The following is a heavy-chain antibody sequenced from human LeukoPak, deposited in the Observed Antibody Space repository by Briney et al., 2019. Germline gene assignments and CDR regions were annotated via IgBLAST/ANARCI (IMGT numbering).Heavy chain of an antibody. J-gene: IGHJ4*02. D-gene: IGHD3-16*02. CDR3: ARGITFGGVIVPDY. Sequence: ASVKVSCKASGYTFTSYDINWVRQATGQGLEWMGWMNPNSGNTGYAQKFQGRVTITRNTSISTAYMELSSLRSEDTAVYYCARGITFGGVIVPDYWGQGTLVTVSS. CDR1: GYTFTSYD. V-gene: IGHV1-8*03. CDR2: MNPNSGNT.